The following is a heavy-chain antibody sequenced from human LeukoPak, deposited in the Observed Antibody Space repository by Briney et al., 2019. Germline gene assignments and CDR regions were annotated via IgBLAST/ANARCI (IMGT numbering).Heavy chain of an antibody. J-gene: IGHJ4*02. Sequence: SETLSLTCAVSGGSISSGGYSWSWIRQPPGKGLEWIGYIYHSGSTYYNPSLKSRVTISVDRSKNQFSLRLSSVTAADTAVYYCARLVGSSGWYPIGYWGQGTLVTVSS. CDR1: GGSISSGGYS. D-gene: IGHD6-19*01. CDR3: ARLVGSSGWYPIGY. CDR2: IYHSGST. V-gene: IGHV4-30-2*02.